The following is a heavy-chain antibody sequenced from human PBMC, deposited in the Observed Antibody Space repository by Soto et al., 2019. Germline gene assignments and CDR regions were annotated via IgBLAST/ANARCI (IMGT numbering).Heavy chain of an antibody. V-gene: IGHV3-15*07. J-gene: IGHJ6*02. CDR3: TTHGDYGNYYYYYGMDV. CDR2: IKSKTDGGTT. CDR1: GFTFSNAW. D-gene: IGHD4-17*01. Sequence: EVQLVESGGGLVKPGGSLRLSCAASGFTFSNAWMNWVRQAPGKGLEWVGRIKSKTDGGTTEYAAPVKGRFTISRDESKNTLYLQMNSLKTEDTAVYYCTTHGDYGNYYYYYGMDVWGQGTTVTVSS.